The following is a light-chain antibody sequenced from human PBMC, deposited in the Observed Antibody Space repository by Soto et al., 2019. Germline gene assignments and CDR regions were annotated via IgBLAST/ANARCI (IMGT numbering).Light chain of an antibody. Sequence: IWMNQSPSLLSATTGDRVTITCRASQGISSYLAWYQQKPGKAPKLLIYAASTLQSGVPSRFSGSGSGTDFTLTISCLQSEDFATYYCQQYYSYPWTFGQGTMV. CDR1: QGISSY. CDR3: QQYYSYPWT. CDR2: AAS. V-gene: IGKV1-8*01. J-gene: IGKJ1*01.